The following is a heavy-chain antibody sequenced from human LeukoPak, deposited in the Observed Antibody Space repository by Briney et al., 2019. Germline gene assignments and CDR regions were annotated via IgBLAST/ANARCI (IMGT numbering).Heavy chain of an antibody. CDR2: ISAYNGNT. CDR1: GYTFTSYG. V-gene: IGHV1-18*01. CDR3: ARWRAYCGGDCYYAFDI. Sequence: ASVKVSCKASGYTFTSYGISWVRQAPGRGLEWMGWISAYNGNTNYAQKLQGRVTMTTDTSTSTAYMELRSLRSGDTAVYYCARWRAYCGGDCYYAFDIWGQGTMVTVSS. D-gene: IGHD2-21*02. J-gene: IGHJ3*02.